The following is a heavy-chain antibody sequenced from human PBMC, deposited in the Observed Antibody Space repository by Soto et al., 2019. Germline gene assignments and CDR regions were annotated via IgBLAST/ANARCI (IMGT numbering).Heavy chain of an antibody. Sequence: ASVKVSCKASGYTFNSYYMHWVRQAPGQGLEWMGIINPRGGSTSYAQQFQGTVTMTSDTSTRTVYMELSSLRSEDTAVYYCARDGYNFELPSFGYYYYGMDVWGQGTTVTVSS. CDR2: INPRGGST. V-gene: IGHV1-46*02. CDR1: GYTFNSYY. D-gene: IGHD5-12*01. CDR3: ARDGYNFELPSFGYYYYGMDV. J-gene: IGHJ6*02.